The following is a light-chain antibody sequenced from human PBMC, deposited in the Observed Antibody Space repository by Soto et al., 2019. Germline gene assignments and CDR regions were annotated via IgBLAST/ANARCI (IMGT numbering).Light chain of an antibody. Sequence: QSALTQPASVSGSPGQSITISCTGTNSDVGGYTYVSWYQQHPGKAPKFMIYDVSSRPSGVSDRFSGSKSGNTASLTISGLQAEDEADYYCSSYTTSNTRQIVFGTGTKVTVL. J-gene: IGLJ1*01. V-gene: IGLV2-14*01. CDR2: DVS. CDR1: NSDVGGYTY. CDR3: SSYTTSNTRQIV.